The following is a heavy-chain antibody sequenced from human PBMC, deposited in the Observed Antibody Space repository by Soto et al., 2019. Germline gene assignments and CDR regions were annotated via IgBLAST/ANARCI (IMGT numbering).Heavy chain of an antibody. V-gene: IGHV4-30-2*01. Sequence: SETLSLTCVVSGGSISSGGDSWSWIRQPPGKGLEWIGYIYHSGSTYYNPSLKSRVTISVDRSKNQFSLKLSSVAAADTAVYYCVRVPGPWGQGTLVTVSS. CDR3: VRVPGP. CDR2: IYHSGST. CDR1: GGSISSGGDS. J-gene: IGHJ5*02.